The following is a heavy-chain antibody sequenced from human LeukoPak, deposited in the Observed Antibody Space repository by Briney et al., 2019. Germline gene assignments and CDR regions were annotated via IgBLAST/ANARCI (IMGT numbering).Heavy chain of an antibody. D-gene: IGHD1-14*01. CDR2: IYYSGST. CDR3: ARCGPGGPYNWFDP. V-gene: IGHV4-59*12. Sequence: PSETLSLTCTVSGGSISSYYWSWIRQPPGKGLGWIGYIYYSGSTNYNPSLKSRVTISVDTSKNQFSLKLSSVTAADTAVYYCARCGPGGPYNWFDPWGQGTLVTVSS. J-gene: IGHJ5*02. CDR1: GGSISSYY.